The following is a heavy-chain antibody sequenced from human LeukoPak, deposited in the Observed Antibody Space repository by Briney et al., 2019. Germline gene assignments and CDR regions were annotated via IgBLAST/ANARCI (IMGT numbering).Heavy chain of an antibody. CDR1: GFPFRDYY. V-gene: IGHV3-11*01. CDR2: ISRSGDTL. J-gene: IGHJ4*02. D-gene: IGHD4-17*01. CDR3: ATGPPGGDYRAPIDY. Sequence: KTGGSLRLSCAASGFPFRDYYMTWIRQAPGKGLEWISYISRSGDTLYYADSVEGRFTISRDNAKNSLFLQMNSLRADDTAVYYCATGPPGGDYRAPIDYWGQGTLVTVSS.